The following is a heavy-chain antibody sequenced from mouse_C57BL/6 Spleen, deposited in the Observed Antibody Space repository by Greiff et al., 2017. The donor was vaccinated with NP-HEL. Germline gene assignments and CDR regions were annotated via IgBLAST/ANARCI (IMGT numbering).Heavy chain of an antibody. CDR1: GFSLTSYG. D-gene: IGHD1-1*01. V-gene: IGHV2-2*01. Sequence: QVQLKESGPGLVQPSQSLSITCTVSGFSLTSYGVHWVRQSPGKGLEWLGVIWSGGSTDNNAAFISRLSISKDNSKSQVFFKMNRLQADDTAIYYCARKGGITTVVAPMDYWGQGTSVTVSS. J-gene: IGHJ4*01. CDR3: ARKGGITTVVAPMDY. CDR2: IWSGGST.